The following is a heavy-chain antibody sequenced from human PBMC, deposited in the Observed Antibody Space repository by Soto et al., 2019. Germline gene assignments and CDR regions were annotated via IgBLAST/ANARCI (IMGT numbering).Heavy chain of an antibody. V-gene: IGHV4-34*01. J-gene: IGHJ4*02. CDR3: ARVAAAGYYFDY. D-gene: IGHD6-13*01. CDR2: INHSGST. CDR1: GGSFSGYY. Sequence: SETLSLTCAVYGGSFSGYYWSWIRQPPGKGLEWIGEINHSGSTNYNPSLKSRVTISVDTSKNQFSLKLSSVTAADTAVYYCARVAAAGYYFDYWGPGVQVTVSS.